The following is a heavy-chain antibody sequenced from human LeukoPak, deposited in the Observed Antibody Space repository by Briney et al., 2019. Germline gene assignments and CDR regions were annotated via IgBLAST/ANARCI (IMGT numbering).Heavy chain of an antibody. J-gene: IGHJ3*02. CDR3: AADRPPDAFDI. CDR1: GFTFSSYS. D-gene: IGHD3-22*01. CDR2: IWYDGSNK. Sequence: GGSLRLSCAPSGFTFSSYSMNWVRQAPGKGLEWVAVIWYDGSNKYYADSVKGRFTISRDNPKNTLYLQMNSLRAEDTAVYYCAADRPPDAFDIWGQGTMVTVSS. V-gene: IGHV3-33*08.